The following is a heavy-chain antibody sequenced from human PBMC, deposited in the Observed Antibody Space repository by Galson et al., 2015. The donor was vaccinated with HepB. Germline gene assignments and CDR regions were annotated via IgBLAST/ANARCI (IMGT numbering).Heavy chain of an antibody. J-gene: IGHJ4*02. Sequence: SLRLSCAASGFTFGDYAMSWFRQAPGKGLEWVGFIRSKAYGGATEYAASVKGRFTISRDDSKSIAYLQMNSLKTEDTAVYYCTRVLSRDGYNLGYWGQGTLVTVSS. V-gene: IGHV3-49*03. D-gene: IGHD5-24*01. CDR3: TRVLSRDGYNLGY. CDR1: GFTFGDYA. CDR2: IRSKAYGGAT.